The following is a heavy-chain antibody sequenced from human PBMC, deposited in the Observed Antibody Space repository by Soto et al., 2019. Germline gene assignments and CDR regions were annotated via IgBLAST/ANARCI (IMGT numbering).Heavy chain of an antibody. CDR2: IYWDGES. CDR1: GFPFTTTRMG. D-gene: IGHD1-1*01. J-gene: IGHJ4*02. Sequence: QITLKEAGPTLVKPTETLTLTCTFSGFPFTTTRMGVGWTRQPPGKALEWLAIIYWDGESRYNPLLRRRLTLTEDTSKNQVVLTMTNMDPKDTATYYCAHRDSTGTTTYFDSWGQGIPVTVAS. V-gene: IGHV2-5*02. CDR3: AHRDSTGTTTYFDS.